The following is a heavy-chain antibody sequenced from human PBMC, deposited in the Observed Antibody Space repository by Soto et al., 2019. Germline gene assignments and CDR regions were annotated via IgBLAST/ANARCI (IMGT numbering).Heavy chain of an antibody. CDR1: GGSIRSTSYY. CDR3: TRYYYGSGSYFDY. J-gene: IGHJ4*02. CDR2: IYYSGNT. D-gene: IGHD3-10*01. V-gene: IGHV4-39*01. Sequence: PSETLSLTCTVSGGSIRSTSYYWGWIRQPPGKGLEWIGRIYYSGNTYYKPSLKSRVTMSVDTSKNQFSLRLSPVTAADTAVYYRTRYYYGSGSYFDYWGQGTLVTVSS.